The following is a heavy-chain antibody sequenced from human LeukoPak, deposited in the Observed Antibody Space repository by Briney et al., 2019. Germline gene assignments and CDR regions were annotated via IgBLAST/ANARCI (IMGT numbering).Heavy chain of an antibody. J-gene: IGHJ4*02. V-gene: IGHV5-51*01. CDR3: ARPGGEQLWLREYYFDY. D-gene: IGHD5-18*01. CDR1: GYSFTSYW. Sequence: GESLKISCKGSGYSFTSYWIGCVRQMPGKGLEWMGIIYPGDPDTRYSPSFQGQVTISANKSISTAYLQWSSLKASDTAMYYCARPGGEQLWLREYYFDYWGQGTLVTVSS. CDR2: IYPGDPDT.